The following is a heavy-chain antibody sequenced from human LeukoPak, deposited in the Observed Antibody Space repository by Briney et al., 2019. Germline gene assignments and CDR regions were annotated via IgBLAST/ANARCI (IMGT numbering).Heavy chain of an antibody. CDR3: AKGQYCSSTSCYHYYYGMDV. Sequence: GRSLRLSCAASGFTFSSYAMHWVRQAPGKGLEWVAVISYDGSNKYYADSVKGRFTISRDNSKNTLYLQMNSLRAEDTAVYYCAKGQYCSSTSCYHYYYGMDVWGQGTTVTVSS. D-gene: IGHD2-2*01. CDR2: ISYDGSNK. J-gene: IGHJ6*02. V-gene: IGHV3-30-3*01. CDR1: GFTFSSYA.